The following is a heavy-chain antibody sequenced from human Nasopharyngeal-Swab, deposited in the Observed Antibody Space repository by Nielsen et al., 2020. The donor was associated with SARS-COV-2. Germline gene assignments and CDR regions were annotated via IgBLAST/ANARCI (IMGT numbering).Heavy chain of an antibody. D-gene: IGHD6-6*01. CDR2: IDAGGGNT. V-gene: IGHV3-23*01. Sequence: GESLKISCAASGFTFSTYAMTWVRQAPGKGLEWVSTIDAGGGNTWYADSVKGRFTISRDNSRNTLSLQMHSLRAEDTAVYYCTRDDGQLGDYWGQGTLVTVSS. CDR1: GFTFSTYA. CDR3: TRDDGQLGDY. J-gene: IGHJ4*02.